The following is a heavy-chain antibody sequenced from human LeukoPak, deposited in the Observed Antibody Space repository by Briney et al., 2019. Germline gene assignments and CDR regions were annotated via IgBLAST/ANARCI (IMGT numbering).Heavy chain of an antibody. CDR3: ARASMGGRDYHLDS. CDR2: IKTDGSQT. CDR1: GFTFSTYW. Sequence: PGGSLRFSCAASGFTFSTYWMTWVRQAPGKGLEWVANIKTDGSQTYYLDSVKGRFTISRDNAKNFLSLQLGSLRADDTGVYYCARASMGGRDYHLDSWGQGTPVTVSS. V-gene: IGHV3-7*01. J-gene: IGHJ4*02. D-gene: IGHD4/OR15-4a*01.